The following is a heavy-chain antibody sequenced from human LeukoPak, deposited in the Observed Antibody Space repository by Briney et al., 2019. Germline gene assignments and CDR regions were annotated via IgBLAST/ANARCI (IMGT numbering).Heavy chain of an antibody. CDR3: ARDLNDYGDHHAFDI. Sequence: ASVKVFCKASGYTFTNYAMHWVRQAPGQRLEWMGWINTGNGNTKYSQKFQGRVTMTRDTSTSTVYMELSSLRSEDTAVYYCARDLNDYGDHHAFDIWGQGTMVTVSS. J-gene: IGHJ3*02. V-gene: IGHV1-3*04. D-gene: IGHD4-17*01. CDR2: INTGNGNT. CDR1: GYTFTNYA.